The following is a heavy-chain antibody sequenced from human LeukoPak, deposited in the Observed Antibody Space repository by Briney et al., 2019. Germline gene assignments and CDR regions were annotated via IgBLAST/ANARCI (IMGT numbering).Heavy chain of an antibody. CDR2: ISWNSGSI. CDR1: GFTFSDYY. D-gene: IGHD3-9*01. J-gene: IGHJ4*02. V-gene: IGHV3-9*01. Sequence: PGGSLRLSCAASGFTFSDYYMSWVRQAPGKGLEWVSGISWNSGSIGYADSVKGRFTISRDNAKNSLYLQMNSLRAEDTALYYCAKGQDKLRYFDWPDWGQGTLVTVSS. CDR3: AKGQDKLRYFDWPD.